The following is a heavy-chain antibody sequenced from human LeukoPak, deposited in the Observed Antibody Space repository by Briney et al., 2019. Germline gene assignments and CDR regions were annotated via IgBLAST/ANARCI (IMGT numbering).Heavy chain of an antibody. CDR2: IIPILGIA. D-gene: IGHD1-14*01. CDR3: ARDSEEVPDY. CDR1: GGTFSSYT. V-gene: IGHV1-69*04. Sequence: GASVKVSCKASGGTFSSYTISWVRQAPGQRLEWMGRIIPILGIANYAQKFQGRVTITADKSTSTAYMELSSLRSEDTAVYYCARDSEEVPDYWGQGTLVTVSS. J-gene: IGHJ4*02.